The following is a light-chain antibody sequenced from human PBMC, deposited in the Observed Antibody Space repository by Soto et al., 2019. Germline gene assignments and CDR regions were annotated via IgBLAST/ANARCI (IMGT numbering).Light chain of an antibody. Sequence: HSVLTQPASVSGSPGQSITISCTRTSSDVGGYNYVSWYQQHPGKAPKLMIYEVSNRPSGVSNRFSGSKSGNTASLTISGLQAEDEADYYCSSYTSSSTLVFGGGTKLTVL. J-gene: IGLJ2*01. V-gene: IGLV2-14*01. CDR3: SSYTSSSTLV. CDR1: SSDVGGYNY. CDR2: EVS.